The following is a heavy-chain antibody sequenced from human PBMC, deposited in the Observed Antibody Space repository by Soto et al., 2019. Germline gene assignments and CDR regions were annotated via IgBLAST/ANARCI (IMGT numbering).Heavy chain of an antibody. Sequence: ASLKVSCKASGFTFTSSAVQWVRQARGQRLEWIGWIVVGSGNTNYAQKFQERVTITRDMSTSTAYMELSSLRSEDTAVYYCEANDYGDVLFDYWGQGTLVIVSS. CDR1: GFTFTSSA. CDR3: EANDYGDVLFDY. CDR2: IVVGSGNT. J-gene: IGHJ4*02. V-gene: IGHV1-58*01. D-gene: IGHD4-17*01.